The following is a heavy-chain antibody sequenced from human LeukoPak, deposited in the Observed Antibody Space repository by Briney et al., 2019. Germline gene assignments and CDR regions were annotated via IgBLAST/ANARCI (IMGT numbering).Heavy chain of an antibody. CDR2: IYYSGST. J-gene: IGHJ5*02. CDR3: ARRVVYYDILTGYYNGWFDP. D-gene: IGHD3-9*01. V-gene: IGHV4-39*07. CDR1: GGSISSSSYY. Sequence: PSETLSLTCTVSGGSISSSSYYWGWIRQPPGKGLEWIGSIYYSGSTYYNPSLKSRVTISVDTSKNQFSLKLSSVTAADTAVYYCARRVVYYDILTGYYNGWFDPWGQGTLVTVSS.